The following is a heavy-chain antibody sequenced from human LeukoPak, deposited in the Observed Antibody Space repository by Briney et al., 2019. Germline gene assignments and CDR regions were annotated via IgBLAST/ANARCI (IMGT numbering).Heavy chain of an antibody. J-gene: IGHJ4*02. D-gene: IGHD3-10*01. V-gene: IGHV3-33*01. CDR1: GFTFSSSG. CDR3: ARELWLEYYFDY. Sequence: PGRSLRLSCAASGFTFSSSGMHWVRQAPGKGLEWVAVIWYDGSKKNYADSVKGRFTISRDNSKNTLYLQTNSLRAEDTAVYYCARELWLEYYFDYWGQGTLVTVSS. CDR2: IWYDGSKK.